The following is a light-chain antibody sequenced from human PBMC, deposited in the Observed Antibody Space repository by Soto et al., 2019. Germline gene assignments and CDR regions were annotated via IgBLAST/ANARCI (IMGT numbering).Light chain of an antibody. J-gene: IGKJ1*01. CDR1: QSISTW. CDR3: QQYDSYPRT. V-gene: IGKV1-5*03. CDR2: KAS. Sequence: DIQMTQSPSTLSASVGDRVTITCRASQSISTWLAWFQQKSGKAPKLLIYKASSLETGVPSRFSGSRSGTEFTLTISSLQPDDSPTYYCQQYDSYPRTFGQGTRVEIK.